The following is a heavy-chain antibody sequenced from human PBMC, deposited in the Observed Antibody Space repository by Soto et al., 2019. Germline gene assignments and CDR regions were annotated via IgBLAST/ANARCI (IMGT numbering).Heavy chain of an antibody. CDR3: ARLHYYGSGSYYSAWFDP. V-gene: IGHV4-30-4*02. CDR1: GGSISSGDYY. CDR2: IYYSGST. D-gene: IGHD3-10*01. J-gene: IGHJ5*02. Sequence: SETLSLTFTVSGGSISSGDYYWSWIRQPPGKGLEWIGYIYYSGSTYYNPSLKSRVTISVDTSRNHFSLKLSSVTAADTAVYYCARLHYYGSGSYYSAWFDPWGQGTLVTVSS.